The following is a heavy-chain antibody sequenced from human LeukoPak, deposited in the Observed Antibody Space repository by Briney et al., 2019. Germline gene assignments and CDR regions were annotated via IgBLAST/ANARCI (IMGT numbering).Heavy chain of an antibody. Sequence: GGSLRLSCAASGFTFSSYWMHWVRQAPGKGLVWVSRINSDGSSTSYADSVKGRFTISRDNAKNTLYLQMNSLRAEDTAVYYCARNVGSGWVGNWGQGTLVTVSS. J-gene: IGHJ4*02. CDR3: ARNVGSGWVGN. D-gene: IGHD6-19*01. CDR2: INSDGSST. CDR1: GFTFSSYW. V-gene: IGHV3-74*01.